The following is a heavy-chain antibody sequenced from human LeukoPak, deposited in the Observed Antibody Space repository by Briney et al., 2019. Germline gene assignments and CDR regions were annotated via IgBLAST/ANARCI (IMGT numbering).Heavy chain of an antibody. J-gene: IGHJ4*02. CDR1: GFTFTNYY. CDR2: VNPTGGST. D-gene: IGHD2-15*01. CDR3: AKDHIRDIVVVVAAAFFDY. V-gene: IGHV1-46*01. Sequence: ASVKVSCKASGFTFTNYYIHWVRQAPGQGLEWMGVVNPTGGSTGYTQKFQGRVTMARDTSTNTVYMELSSLRSEDTAVYYCAKDHIRDIVVVVAAAFFDYWGQGALVTVSS.